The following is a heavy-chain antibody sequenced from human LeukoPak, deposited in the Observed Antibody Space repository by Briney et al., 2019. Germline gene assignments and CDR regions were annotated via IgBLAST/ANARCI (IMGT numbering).Heavy chain of an antibody. CDR1: GGTFSSYA. J-gene: IGHJ4*02. CDR3: ARGPPPLYSGSYRPLDH. V-gene: IGHV1-69*04. Sequence: ASVKVSCKASGGTFSSYAISWVRQAPGQGLEWMGRIIPILGIANYAQKFQGRVTITADKSTSTAYMELSSLRSEDTAVYYCARGPPPLYSGSYRPLDHWGQGTLVTVSS. CDR2: IIPILGIA. D-gene: IGHD1-26*01.